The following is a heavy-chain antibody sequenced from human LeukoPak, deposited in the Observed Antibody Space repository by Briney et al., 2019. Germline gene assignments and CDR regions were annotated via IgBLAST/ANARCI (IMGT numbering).Heavy chain of an antibody. CDR3: ARGTPYYYDSSGYPRHWYFDL. D-gene: IGHD3-22*01. J-gene: IGHJ2*01. CDR2: IWYDGSNK. Sequence: GGSLRLSCAASGFTFSSYGMHWVRQAPGKGLEWVAVIWYDGSNKYYADSVKGRFTISRDNSKNTLYLQMNSLRAEDTAVYYCARGTPYYYDSSGYPRHWYFDLWGRGTLVTVSS. V-gene: IGHV3-33*01. CDR1: GFTFSSYG.